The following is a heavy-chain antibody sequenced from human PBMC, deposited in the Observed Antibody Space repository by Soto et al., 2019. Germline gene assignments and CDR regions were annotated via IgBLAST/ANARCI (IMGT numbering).Heavy chain of an antibody. CDR1: GFTFSSYS. Sequence: KSGGSLRLSCAASGFTFSSYSMNWVRQAPGQGLEWVSSISSSSSYIYYADSVKCRFTISRDNAKNSLYLQMNSLRAEDTAVYYYSRDFSMSYSSGWPHYLVYGCQGALVTVSS. D-gene: IGHD6-19*01. CDR3: SRDFSMSYSSGWPHYLVY. CDR2: ISSSSSYI. V-gene: IGHV3-21*01. J-gene: IGHJ4*02.